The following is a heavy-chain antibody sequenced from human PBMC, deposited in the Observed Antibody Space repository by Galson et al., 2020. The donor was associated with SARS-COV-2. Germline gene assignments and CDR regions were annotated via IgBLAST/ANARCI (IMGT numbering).Heavy chain of an antibody. V-gene: IGHV3-33*06. CDR2: IWYDGSNK. CDR1: GFTFSSYG. D-gene: IGHD5-18*01. Sequence: SLRHSCAESGFTFSSYGMHWVRQAPGKGLEWVADIWYDGSNKYNADSVNGRFTISRDNAKKTLYLQMNSLRAEDTAVYYCAKSVYSYARGGVYLGYGGHGTLVTVS. CDR3: AKSVYSYARGGVYLGY. J-gene: IGHJ4*01.